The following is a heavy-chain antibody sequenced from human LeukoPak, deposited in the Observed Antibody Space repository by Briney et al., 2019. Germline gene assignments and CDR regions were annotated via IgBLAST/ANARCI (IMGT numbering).Heavy chain of an antibody. D-gene: IGHD2-15*01. CDR1: GFTFSSYA. J-gene: IGHJ4*02. V-gene: IGHV3-64*01. CDR2: ISSNGGST. Sequence: PGGSLRLSCAASGFTFSSYAMHWVRQAPGKGLEYVSAISSNGGSTYYANSVKGRFTISRDNSKNTLYLQMGSLRAEDMAVYYCARETLGGYCSGGSCYSPRHFDYWGQGTLVTVSS. CDR3: ARETLGGYCSGGSCYSPRHFDY.